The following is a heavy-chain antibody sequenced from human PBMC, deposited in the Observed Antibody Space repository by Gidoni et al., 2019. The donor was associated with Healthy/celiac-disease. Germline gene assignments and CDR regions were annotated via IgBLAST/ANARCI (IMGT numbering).Heavy chain of an antibody. J-gene: IGHJ4*02. Sequence: QVQLVESGGGVVQPGRSLRLSCAASGFTFSSYGMHWVRQAPGKGLEWVAVIWYDGSNKYYADSVKGRFTISRDNSKNTLYLQMNSLRAEDTAVYYCARDHDDSSGSFDYWGQGTLVTVSS. CDR1: GFTFSSYG. CDR2: IWYDGSNK. CDR3: ARDHDDSSGSFDY. V-gene: IGHV3-33*01. D-gene: IGHD3-22*01.